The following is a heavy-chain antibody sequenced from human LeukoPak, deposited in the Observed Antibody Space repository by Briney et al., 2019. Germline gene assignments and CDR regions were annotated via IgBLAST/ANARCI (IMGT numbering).Heavy chain of an antibody. D-gene: IGHD3-22*01. J-gene: IGHJ4*02. CDR2: IIPIFGTA. CDR1: GGTFSSYA. CDR3: ARDRYYYDSSGYFSYDY. Sequence: SVKVSCKASGGTFSSYAISWVRQAPGQGLEWMGGIIPIFGTANYAQKFQGRVTITTDESTSTAYMELSSLRSEDTAVYYCARDRYYYDSSGYFSYDYWGQGTLVTVSS. V-gene: IGHV1-69*05.